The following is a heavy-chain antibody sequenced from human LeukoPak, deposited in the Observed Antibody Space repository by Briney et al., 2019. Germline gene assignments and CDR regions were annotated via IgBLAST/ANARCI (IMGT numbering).Heavy chain of an antibody. CDR1: GYTSTDYY. CDR3: ARVKERTKATIPDYFRD. CDR2: INPDSGGT. V-gene: IGHV1-2*02. Sequence: GASVKVSCKASGYTSTDYYMHWVRQAPGQGLEWMGWINPDSGGTNYGKNFQGRVTMTRDTSISIVYMEVNRLRSDDTAVYYCARVKERTKATIPDYFRDWGQGTLVTVSS. J-gene: IGHJ1*01. D-gene: IGHD5-12*01.